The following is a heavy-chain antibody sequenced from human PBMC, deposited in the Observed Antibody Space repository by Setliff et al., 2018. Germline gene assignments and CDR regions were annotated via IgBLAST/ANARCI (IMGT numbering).Heavy chain of an antibody. CDR2: ISGDR. Sequence: GGSLRLSCAASEITFTKNALRWVRQAPGKGLKWVSVISGDRDYADSVKGRFTISRDNSKNTLYLQMNSLRAEDTAVYYCARDVFCSGGSCDNWFDPWGQGTLVTVSS. D-gene: IGHD2-15*01. CDR1: EITFTKNA. J-gene: IGHJ5*02. CDR3: ARDVFCSGGSCDNWFDP. V-gene: IGHV3-23*01.